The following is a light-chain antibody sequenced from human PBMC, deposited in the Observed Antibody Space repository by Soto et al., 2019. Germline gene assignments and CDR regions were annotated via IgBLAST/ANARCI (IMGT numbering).Light chain of an antibody. Sequence: DIVVTQSPLTLPVTPGETASISCRSSQSPLHSNGYNYLDWYLQKPGQSPQLLIYLGSNRASGVPDRFSGSGSGTDFTLKISRVEAEDVGVYYCVQALQSPPWTFGQGTKVDIK. V-gene: IGKV2-28*01. CDR3: VQALQSPPWT. CDR1: QSPLHSNGYNY. CDR2: LGS. J-gene: IGKJ1*01.